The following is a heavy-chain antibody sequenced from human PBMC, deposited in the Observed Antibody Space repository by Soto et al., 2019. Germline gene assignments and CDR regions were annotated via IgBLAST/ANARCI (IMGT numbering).Heavy chain of an antibody. V-gene: IGHV3-74*01. D-gene: IGHD3-10*01. CDR1: GFSFSHYS. J-gene: IGHJ4*02. Sequence: LRLSCAASGFSFSHYSMHWVRQAPGKGLVWVSRISPDGRTTTYADSVKGRFTISRDNAKSTLYLQMNSLTVEDGAVYYCADSWLPTSYWGPGTLVTVSS. CDR3: ADSWLPTSY. CDR2: ISPDGRTT.